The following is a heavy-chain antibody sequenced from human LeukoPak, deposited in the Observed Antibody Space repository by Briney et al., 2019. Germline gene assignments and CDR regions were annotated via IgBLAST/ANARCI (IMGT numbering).Heavy chain of an antibody. V-gene: IGHV4-30-2*06. CDR3: ARGLRFYGGNSHYGMDV. Sequence: PSETLSLTCNVSGGPIRSAGYYWSWIRQSPGRGLEWIGYIYHSGTTFYSPSLKSRVTISVDTSKNQFSLKLSSVTAADTAVYYCARGLRFYGGNSHYGMDVWGQGTTVTVSS. J-gene: IGHJ6*02. CDR1: GGPIRSAGYY. CDR2: IYHSGTT. D-gene: IGHD4-23*01.